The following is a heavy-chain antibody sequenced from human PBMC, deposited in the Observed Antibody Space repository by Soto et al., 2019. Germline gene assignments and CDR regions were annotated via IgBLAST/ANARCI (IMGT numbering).Heavy chain of an antibody. D-gene: IGHD3-16*01. CDR2: IRSDGTAT. J-gene: IGHJ4*02. CDR3: AKDLSWGQCDY. V-gene: IGHV3-74*01. CDR1: GFTFSNYW. Sequence: EMQLVESGGGLVQPGGSLRLSCVASGFTFSNYWMHWVRQDPGMGLVWVSSIRSDGTATQYADSVNGRFTVSRDNTKKTLYLQMTSLRDEDTAVYYCAKDLSWGQCDYWGQGTLVTVSS.